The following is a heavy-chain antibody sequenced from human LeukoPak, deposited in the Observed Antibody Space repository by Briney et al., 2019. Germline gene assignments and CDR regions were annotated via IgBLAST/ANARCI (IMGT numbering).Heavy chain of an antibody. CDR2: IYYSGST. CDR3: ARVKPLLVDTAMGNPGGDFDY. D-gene: IGHD5-18*01. J-gene: IGHJ4*02. CDR1: GGSVSSGSYY. V-gene: IGHV4-61*01. Sequence: SETLSLTCTVSGGSVSSGSYYWSWIRQPPGRGLEWIGYIYYSGSTNYNPSLKSRVTISVDTSKNQFSLKLSSVTAADTAVYYCARVKPLLVDTAMGNPGGDFDYWGQGTLVTVSS.